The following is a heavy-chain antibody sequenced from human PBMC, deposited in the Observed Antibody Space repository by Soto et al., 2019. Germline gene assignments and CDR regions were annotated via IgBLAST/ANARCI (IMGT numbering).Heavy chain of an antibody. CDR1: GFTFSGSA. D-gene: IGHD6-13*01. CDR2: ISSKANSYAT. J-gene: IGHJ4*02. V-gene: IGHV3-73*02. CDR3: TGHPPHSSSWYPLDY. Sequence: EVQLVESGGGLVQPGGSLKLSCAASGFTFSGSAMHWVRPASGKGLEWVGRISSKANSYATAYAASVKGMFTISRYDSKNTGYLPMNKLETEDPAVYYCTGHPPHSSSWYPLDYWGQGTLLTVCS.